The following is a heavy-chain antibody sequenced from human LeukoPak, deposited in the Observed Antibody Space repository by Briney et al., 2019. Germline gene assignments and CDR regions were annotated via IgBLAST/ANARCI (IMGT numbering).Heavy chain of an antibody. D-gene: IGHD1-26*01. Sequence: ASVKVSCKASGYTFTSYGIHWVRQAPGQGLEWMGWINTNTGNPTYAQGFTGRFVFSLETSVSTSYLQISSLKAEDTAVYYCARGRGSSARLGYYFYYIDVWGKGTTVTVSS. CDR2: INTNTGNP. J-gene: IGHJ6*03. CDR1: GYTFTSYG. V-gene: IGHV7-4-1*02. CDR3: ARGRGSSARLGYYFYYIDV.